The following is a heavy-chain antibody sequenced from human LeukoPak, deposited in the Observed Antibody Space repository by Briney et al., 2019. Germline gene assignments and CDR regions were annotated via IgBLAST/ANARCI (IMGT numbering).Heavy chain of an antibody. CDR1: GYTFTSYG. CDR3: ARDAGTYYYDSGGSDWYFDL. Sequence: ASVKVSCKASGYTFTSYGISWVRQAPGRGLEWMGRIIPILGIANYAQKFQGRVTITADKSTSTAYMELSSLRSEDTAVYYCARDAGTYYYDSGGSDWYFDLWGRGTLVTVSS. D-gene: IGHD3-22*01. J-gene: IGHJ2*01. V-gene: IGHV1-69*04. CDR2: IIPILGIA.